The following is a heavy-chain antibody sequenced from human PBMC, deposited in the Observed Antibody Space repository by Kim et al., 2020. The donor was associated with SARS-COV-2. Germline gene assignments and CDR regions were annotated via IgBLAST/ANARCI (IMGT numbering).Heavy chain of an antibody. J-gene: IGHJ4*02. CDR1: GITFTNAW. CDR2: IKSKIDGGTT. V-gene: IGHV3-15*01. CDR3: STDTPQPQGFDY. D-gene: IGHD2-2*01. Sequence: GGSLRLSCAVSGITFTNAWLSWVRQAPGKGLEWVGRIKSKIDGGTTEYAAPVRGRFTISRDDSKNTMFLQMNSLKTEDTAMYYCSTDTPQPQGFDYWGQGILVAVSS.